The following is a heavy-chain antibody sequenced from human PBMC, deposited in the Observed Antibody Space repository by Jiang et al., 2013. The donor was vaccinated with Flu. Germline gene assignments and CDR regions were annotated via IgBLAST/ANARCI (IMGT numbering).Heavy chain of an antibody. D-gene: IGHD1-26*01. J-gene: IGHJ5*02. Sequence: KPTQTLTLTCTFSGFSLSTSGMCVSWIRQPPGKALEWLARIDWDDDKYYGTSLKTRLTISKDTSKNXVVLTMTNMDPVDTATYYCARSHIVGARNSRFDPWGQGTLVTVSS. CDR1: GFSLSTSGMC. CDR2: IDWDDDK. V-gene: IGHV2-70*11. CDR3: ARSHIVGARNSRFDP.